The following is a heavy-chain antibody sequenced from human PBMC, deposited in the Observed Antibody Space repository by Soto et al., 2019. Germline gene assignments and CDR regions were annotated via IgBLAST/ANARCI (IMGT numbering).Heavy chain of an antibody. J-gene: IGHJ6*02. CDR2: INPNGGST. CDR1: GYTFTSYY. V-gene: IGHV1-46*01. D-gene: IGHD3-3*01. CDR3: ARVSPANYDFWSGYPYTNYYYYGMDV. Sequence: ASVKVSCKASGYTFTSYYMHWVRQAPGQGLEWMGVINPNGGSTGYAQKFQGRVTMTRNTSISTAYMELSSLRSEDTAVYYCARVSPANYDFWSGYPYTNYYYYGMDVWGQGTTVTVS.